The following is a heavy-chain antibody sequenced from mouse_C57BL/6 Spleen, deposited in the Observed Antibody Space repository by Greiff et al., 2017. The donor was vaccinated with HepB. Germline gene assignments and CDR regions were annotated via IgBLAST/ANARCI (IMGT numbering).Heavy chain of an antibody. V-gene: IGHV1-12*01. D-gene: IGHD2-4*01. CDR1: GYTFTSYN. Sequence: QSGAELVRPGASVKMSCKASGYTFTSYNMHWVKQTPRQGLEWIGAIYPGNGDTSYNQKFKGKATLTVDKSSSTAYMQLSSLTSEDSAVYFCARRSTMITGGYFDVWGTGTTVTVSS. J-gene: IGHJ1*03. CDR2: IYPGNGDT. CDR3: ARRSTMITGGYFDV.